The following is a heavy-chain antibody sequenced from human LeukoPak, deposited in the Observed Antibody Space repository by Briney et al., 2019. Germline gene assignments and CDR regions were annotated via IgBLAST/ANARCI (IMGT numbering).Heavy chain of an antibody. CDR2: ISSSSSYI. D-gene: IGHD2-21*01. V-gene: IGHV3-21*01. Sequence: GGSLRLSCAASGFTFSSYSMNWVRQAPGKGLEWVSSISSSSSYIYYADSVKGRFTISRDNAKNSLYLQMNSLRAEATAVYYCARGTDCGGDCADIWGQGTMLTVSS. J-gene: IGHJ3*02. CDR1: GFTFSSYS. CDR3: ARGTDCGGDCADI.